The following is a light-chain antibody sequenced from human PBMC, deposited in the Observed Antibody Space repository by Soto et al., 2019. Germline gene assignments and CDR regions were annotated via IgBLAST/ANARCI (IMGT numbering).Light chain of an antibody. CDR2: GAS. CDR3: QQYGSSPPIT. Sequence: EIVLTQSPGTLSLSPGERATLSCRASQTITSNYLAWYQQKPGQSPRLLIYGASYRATGIPDRFSGSGSGADFTLTINRLEPEDFAVYYCQQYGSSPPITFGQGTLLE. V-gene: IGKV3-20*01. J-gene: IGKJ5*01. CDR1: QTITSNY.